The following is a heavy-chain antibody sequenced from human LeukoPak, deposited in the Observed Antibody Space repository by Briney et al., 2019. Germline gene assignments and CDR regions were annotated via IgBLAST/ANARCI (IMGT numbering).Heavy chain of an antibody. CDR2: SSWNSDSI. CDR3: TRGLTGYFYGMDV. Sequence: PGGSLRLSCAPSGFTFDDYAIHWVRQVPGEGLEWVSGSSWNSDSIGYADSVKGRFTISRDNAKNSLYLQMNSLRLEDTALYYCTRGLTGYFYGMDVWGQGTTVTVSS. CDR1: GFTFDDYA. J-gene: IGHJ6*02. D-gene: IGHD3-9*01. V-gene: IGHV3-9*01.